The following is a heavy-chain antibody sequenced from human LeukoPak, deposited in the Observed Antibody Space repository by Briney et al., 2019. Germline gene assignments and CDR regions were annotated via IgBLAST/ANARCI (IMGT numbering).Heavy chain of an antibody. CDR1: GFTFRSYG. CDR2: IWYDGSNK. CDR3: AGDYGEYYYGMDV. J-gene: IGHJ6*02. Sequence: PGRSLRLSCSASGFTFRSYGMHWVRQAPGKGLEWVAVIWYDGSNKYYADSVKGRFTISRDNSKNTLYLQMNSLRAEDTAVYYCAGDYGEYYYGMDVWGQGTTVTVSS. V-gene: IGHV3-33*01. D-gene: IGHD4-17*01.